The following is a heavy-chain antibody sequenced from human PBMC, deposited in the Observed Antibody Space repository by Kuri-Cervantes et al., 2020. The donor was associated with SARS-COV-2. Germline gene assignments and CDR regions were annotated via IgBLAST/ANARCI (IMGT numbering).Heavy chain of an antibody. J-gene: IGHJ3*02. V-gene: IGHV3-23*01. Sequence: LSLTCAASGFTFSSYAMSWVRQAPGKGLEWVSAISGSGGSTYYADSVKGRFTISRDNSKNTLYLQMNSLRAEDTAVYYCAKDSGLYSNYVTAYDAFDIWGQGTMVTVSS. D-gene: IGHD4-11*01. CDR2: ISGSGGST. CDR3: AKDSGLYSNYVTAYDAFDI. CDR1: GFTFSSYA.